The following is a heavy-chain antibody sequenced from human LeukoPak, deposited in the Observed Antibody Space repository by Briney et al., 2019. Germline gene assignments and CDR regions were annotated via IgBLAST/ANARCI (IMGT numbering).Heavy chain of an antibody. CDR3: ARDGDTANCYGMDV. CDR2: IYYSGST. V-gene: IGHV4-39*07. D-gene: IGHD5-18*01. J-gene: IGHJ6*02. Sequence: PSETLSLTCTVSGGSISSSGYYWGWLRQPPGKGLEWIGSIYYSGSTNYNPSLKSRVTISVDTSKNQFSLKLSSVTAADTAVYYCARDGDTANCYGMDVWGQGTTVTVSS. CDR1: GGSISSSGYY.